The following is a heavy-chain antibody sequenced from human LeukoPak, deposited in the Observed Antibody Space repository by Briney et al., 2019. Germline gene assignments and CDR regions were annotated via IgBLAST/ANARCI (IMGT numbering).Heavy chain of an antibody. V-gene: IGHV3-23*01. CDR3: AKGGCRGTCNPLAY. J-gene: IGHJ4*02. CDR2: SGDSDGST. Sequence: GGSLRLSCAASGFTFSGSGMSWVRQAPGKGLEWISSSGDSDGSTYYADSLKGRFTISRDNSKNTLNLQMNNLRAEDTAVYYCAKGGCRGTCNPLAYWGQGALVTVSP. D-gene: IGHD2-15*01. CDR1: GFTFSGSG.